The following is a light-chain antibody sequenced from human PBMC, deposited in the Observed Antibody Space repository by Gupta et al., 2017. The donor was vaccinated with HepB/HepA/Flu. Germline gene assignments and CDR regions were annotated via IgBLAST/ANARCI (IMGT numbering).Light chain of an antibody. V-gene: IGKV1-39*01. CDR1: QRISSY. CDR2: AAS. CDR3: QQRNSTPRT. Sequence: DIQMTQSPSSLSASVGDRVTITCRASQRISSYLNWYQQKPGKAPKLLIYAASSLQSGVPSRFSGSGSGTDFTLTISSLQPEDFATYYCQQRNSTPRTFGQGTKVEIK. J-gene: IGKJ1*01.